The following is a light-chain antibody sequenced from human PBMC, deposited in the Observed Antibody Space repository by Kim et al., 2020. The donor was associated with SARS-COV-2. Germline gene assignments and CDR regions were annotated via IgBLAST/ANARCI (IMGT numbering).Light chain of an antibody. Sequence: PGGTVTLTVASSTGRVTGAYYPNWFQQKPGQTPRALIYSTNNKHSWTPARFSGSLLGGKAALTLSGVQPEDEADYYCLLFYGGAWVFGGGTQLTVL. CDR1: TGRVTGAYY. V-gene: IGLV7-43*01. CDR3: LLFYGGAWV. J-gene: IGLJ3*02. CDR2: STN.